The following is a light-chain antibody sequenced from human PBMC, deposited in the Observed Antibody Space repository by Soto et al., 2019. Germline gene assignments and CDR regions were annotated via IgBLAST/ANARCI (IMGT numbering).Light chain of an antibody. CDR1: SSNIGSTYD. CDR3: QSYDDSLFAHYV. J-gene: IGLJ1*01. Sequence: QSVLTQPPSVSGAPGQRVTISCTGSSSNIGSTYDVQWYQQLPGTAPKLLIHGNTDRPSGVPDRFSGSKSGTSASLAITGLQADDEADYYCQSYDDSLFAHYVFVTGTKVTV. CDR2: GNT. V-gene: IGLV1-40*01.